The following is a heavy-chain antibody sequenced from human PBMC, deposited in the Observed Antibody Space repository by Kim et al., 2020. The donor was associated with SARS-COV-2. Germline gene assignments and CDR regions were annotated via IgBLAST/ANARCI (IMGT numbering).Heavy chain of an antibody. D-gene: IGHD3-10*01. CDR2: IEGDGSST. CDR1: GFTFSSYG. CDR3: ARGGFPGPLDC. Sequence: GGSLRLSCAASGFTFSSYGMHWVRQTPGKGLVWVAQIEGDGSSTAYADSMKGRFTISRDNTKNTLYLQMNRLRVEDTAVYYCARGGFPGPLDCWGQ. V-gene: IGHV3-74*03. J-gene: IGHJ4*02.